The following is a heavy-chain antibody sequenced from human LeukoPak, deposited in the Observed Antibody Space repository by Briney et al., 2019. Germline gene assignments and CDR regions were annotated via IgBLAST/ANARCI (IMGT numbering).Heavy chain of an antibody. V-gene: IGHV4-4*02. CDR2: VYHTGNT. Sequence: SETLSLTCAVSGYSITNNNWGTWVRQSPGKGLEWIGEVYHTGNTNYKSPLNSRVTISMDKSRNQFSLRLSSVTAADTAVYYCARVAACGMDVWGQGTTVTVSS. CDR3: ARVAACGMDV. CDR1: GYSITNNNW. J-gene: IGHJ6*02. D-gene: IGHD6-13*01.